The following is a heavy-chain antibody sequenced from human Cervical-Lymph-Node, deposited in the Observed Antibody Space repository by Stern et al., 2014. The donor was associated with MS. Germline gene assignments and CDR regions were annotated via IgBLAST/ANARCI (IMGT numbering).Heavy chain of an antibody. CDR1: GYSFATYW. CDR3: ARPGDDTAKYGLDV. CDR2: IYPGDSDT. Sequence: VQLVQSGAEVTKPGESLKISCKGSGYSFATYWIGWVRPMPWKGLEWMGDIYPGDSDTRYSPSFQGQVTISADKSSSTAYLHWSSLKASDTAMYYCARPGDDTAKYGLDVWGQGTTVTVSS. V-gene: IGHV5-51*03. J-gene: IGHJ6*02. D-gene: IGHD5-18*01.